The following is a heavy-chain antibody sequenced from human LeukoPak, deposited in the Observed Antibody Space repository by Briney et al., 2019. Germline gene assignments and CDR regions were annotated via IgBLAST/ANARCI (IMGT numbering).Heavy chain of an antibody. D-gene: IGHD5-18*01. J-gene: IGHJ5*02. CDR3: SRESGYSPFDP. CDR1: GGSISTYY. Sequence: NPSETLSLTCAVSGGSISTYYWSWIRQPPGKGLEWFGCIYYSGSTNYNHSLQSRVTISVDTSKNQFSLKLSSVITADTAVYSCSRESGYSPFDPWGQGTLVTVSS. CDR2: IYYSGST. V-gene: IGHV4-59*01.